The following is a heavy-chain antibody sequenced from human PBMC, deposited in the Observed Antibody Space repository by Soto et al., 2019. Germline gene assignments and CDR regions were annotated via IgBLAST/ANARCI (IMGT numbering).Heavy chain of an antibody. CDR1: GFTFDDYA. Sequence: SLKISCAASGFTFDDYAMHWVRQAPGKGLEWVSGISWNSGSIGYADSVKGRFTISRDNAKNSLYLQMNSLRAEDTALYYCAKDTGVVVASYGMDVWGQGTTVTVSS. D-gene: IGHD2-15*01. CDR2: ISWNSGSI. CDR3: AKDTGVVVASYGMDV. V-gene: IGHV3-9*01. J-gene: IGHJ6*02.